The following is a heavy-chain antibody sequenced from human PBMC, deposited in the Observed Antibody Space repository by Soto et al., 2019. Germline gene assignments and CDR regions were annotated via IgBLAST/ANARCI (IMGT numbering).Heavy chain of an antibody. V-gene: IGHV4-59*01. CDR2: IYYSGST. CDR1: GGSISSYY. J-gene: IGHJ6*03. Sequence: PSETLSLTCTVSGGSISSYYWSLIRQPPGKGLEWIGYIYYSGSTNYNPSLKSRVTISVDTSKNQFSLKLSSVTAADTAVYYCARSLYGSGSRSAYYYYMDVWGKGTTVTVSS. CDR3: ARSLYGSGSRSAYYYYMDV. D-gene: IGHD3-10*01.